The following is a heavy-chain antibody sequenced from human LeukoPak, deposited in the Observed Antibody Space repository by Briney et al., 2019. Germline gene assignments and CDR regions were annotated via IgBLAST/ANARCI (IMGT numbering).Heavy chain of an antibody. Sequence: GGSLRLSCAASGFTFSRYAMSWVRQAPGKGLEWVSAISGSGGSTYYADSVKGRFTISRDNSKNTLYLQMNSLRAEDTAVYYCAKDHRAMISPGMDVWGQGTTVTVSS. D-gene: IGHD5-18*01. CDR2: ISGSGGST. CDR3: AKDHRAMISPGMDV. CDR1: GFTFSRYA. V-gene: IGHV3-23*01. J-gene: IGHJ6*02.